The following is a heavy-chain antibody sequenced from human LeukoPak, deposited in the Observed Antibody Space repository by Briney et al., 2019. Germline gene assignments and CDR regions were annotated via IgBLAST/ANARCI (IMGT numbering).Heavy chain of an antibody. J-gene: IGHJ5*01. CDR3: VSGPTTTRTFGGPRGGHRFGS. V-gene: IGHV1-2*06. CDR2: INPNTGGT. D-gene: IGHD3-16*01. CDR1: VYTFTGYY. Sequence: ASVKVSCKASVYTFTGYYMHWGRQAPGHGLEWMGRINPNTGGTNYAHKFHSRVTMTRDTSINTAYIARSSLRSDATPVDYCVSGPTTTRTFGGPRGGHRFGSWGQGNLVTVSS.